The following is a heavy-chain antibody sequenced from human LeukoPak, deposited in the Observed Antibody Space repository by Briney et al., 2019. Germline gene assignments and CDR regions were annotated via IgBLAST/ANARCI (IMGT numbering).Heavy chain of an antibody. J-gene: IGHJ3*02. Sequence: GGSLRLSCAASGFTFSSYAMSWVRQAPGKGLEWVSAISGSGGSTYYADSVKGRFTISRDNSKNTLYLQMNSLRAEDTAVYYCAKDGGIAARSSKTDDFDIWGQGTMVTVSS. CDR2: ISGSGGST. CDR1: GFTFSSYA. V-gene: IGHV3-23*01. CDR3: AKDGGIAARSSKTDDFDI. D-gene: IGHD6-6*01.